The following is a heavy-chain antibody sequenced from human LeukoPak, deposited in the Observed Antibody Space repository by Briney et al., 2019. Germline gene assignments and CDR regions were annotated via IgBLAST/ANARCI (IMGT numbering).Heavy chain of an antibody. CDR3: ARDHAYCSGGSCYDESLNWFDP. CDR1: GYTFTGYY. J-gene: IGHJ5*02. D-gene: IGHD2-15*01. V-gene: IGHV1-2*06. Sequence: ASVKVSCKASGYTFTGYYIHWVRQTPGQGLEWMGRISPSSGGTNYAQKFQGRVTMTRDTSISTAYMELRRLGSDDTAVYYCARDHAYCSGGSCYDESLNWFDPWGQGTLVTVSS. CDR2: ISPSSGGT.